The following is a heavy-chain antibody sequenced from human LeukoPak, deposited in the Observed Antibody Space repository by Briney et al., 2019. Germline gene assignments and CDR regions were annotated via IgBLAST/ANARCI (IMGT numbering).Heavy chain of an antibody. Sequence: GASVKVSCKASGGTFSSYAISWVRQAPGQGLEWMGGIIPIFGTANYAQKFQGRVTITADKSTSTAYMELSSLRSDDTAVYYCARVGFTMVRGVLYYFDYWGQGTLVTVSS. V-gene: IGHV1-69*06. CDR3: ARVGFTMVRGVLYYFDY. J-gene: IGHJ4*02. D-gene: IGHD3-10*01. CDR2: IIPIFGTA. CDR1: GGTFSSYA.